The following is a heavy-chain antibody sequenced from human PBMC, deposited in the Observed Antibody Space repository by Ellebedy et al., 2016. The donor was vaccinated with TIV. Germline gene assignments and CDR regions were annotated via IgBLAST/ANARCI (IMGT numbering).Heavy chain of an antibody. CDR3: ASHRGFYSGWSFDY. CDR1: GDSISSTNYF. CDR2: INYGGES. J-gene: IGHJ4*02. V-gene: IGHV4-39*06. Sequence: MPSETLSLTCIVSGDSISSTNYFWGWIRQPPGKGLEWIGSINYGGESYFDPSLKSRVTMSLDTAKNQFALKVNSVTAADTAKYYCASHRGFYSGWSFDYWGQGTLITVSS. D-gene: IGHD5-12*01.